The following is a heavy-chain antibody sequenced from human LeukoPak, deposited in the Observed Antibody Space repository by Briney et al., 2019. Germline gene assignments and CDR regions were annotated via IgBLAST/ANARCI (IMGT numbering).Heavy chain of an antibody. D-gene: IGHD3-3*01. J-gene: IGHJ4*02. CDR2: IYYSGST. V-gene: IGHV4-39*01. CDR1: GGSISSSSYY. CDR3: ARAGYDFWSGYSWAVDY. Sequence: SETLSLTCTVSGGSISSSSYYWGWIRQPPGKGLEWVGSIYYSGSTYYNPSLKSRVTISVDTSKNQFSLKLSSVTAADTAVYYCARAGYDFWSGYSWAVDYWGQGTLVTVSS.